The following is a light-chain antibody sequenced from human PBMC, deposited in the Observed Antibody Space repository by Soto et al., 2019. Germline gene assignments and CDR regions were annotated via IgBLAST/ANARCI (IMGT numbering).Light chain of an antibody. J-gene: IGKJ4*01. CDR1: ESVKTN. Sequence: EIVMTQSPATLSVSPGETATLSCRASESVKTNLAWYQQKPGQAPGLLIYGAFTRAAGIPFRFSGSASGTEFTLTISSLQSEDFAVYYCHQYDRWPLSLGGGTKVEIK. V-gene: IGKV3-15*01. CDR2: GAF. CDR3: HQYDRWPLS.